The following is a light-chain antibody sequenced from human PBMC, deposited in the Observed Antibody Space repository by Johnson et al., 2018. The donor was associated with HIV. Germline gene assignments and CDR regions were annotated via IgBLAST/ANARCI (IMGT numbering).Light chain of an antibody. V-gene: IGLV1-51*02. J-gene: IGLJ1*01. CDR3: GTWDSSLDAYV. CDR2: ENN. CDR1: SSNIGNNY. Sequence: SALTQPPSVSAAPGQKVTISCSGSSSNIGNNYVSWYQQLPGTAPKLLIYENNKRPSGIPDRFSGYKSGTSATLGISGLQTGDEADYYCGTWDSSLDAYVFGTGTKVAVL.